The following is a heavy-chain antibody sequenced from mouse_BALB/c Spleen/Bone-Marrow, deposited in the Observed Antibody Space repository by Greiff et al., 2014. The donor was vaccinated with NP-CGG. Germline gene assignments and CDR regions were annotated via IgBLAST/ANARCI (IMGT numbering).Heavy chain of an antibody. Sequence: VKLVESGAELVRPGSSVKISCKASGYAFSSYWMNWVKQRPGQGLEWIGQIYPGDGDTNYNGNFKDKATLTTDKSSTTAYMQLSSLTSEDSAVYFCARGGGLTGYYFDYWGQGTTLTVSS. D-gene: IGHD4-1*01. CDR2: IYPGDGDT. CDR1: GYAFSSYW. J-gene: IGHJ2*01. CDR3: ARGGGLTGYYFDY. V-gene: IGHV1-80*01.